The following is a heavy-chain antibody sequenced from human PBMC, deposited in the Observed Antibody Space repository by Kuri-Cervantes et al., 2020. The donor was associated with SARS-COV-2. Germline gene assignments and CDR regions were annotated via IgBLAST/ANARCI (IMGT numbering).Heavy chain of an antibody. D-gene: IGHD5-12*01. CDR3: AKDRVRRGYSGYVILDY. V-gene: IGHV3-30*18. Sequence: GGSLRLSCAASGFTFSSYGMHWVRQAPGKGLEWVAVISFGGTNKYCADSVKGRFTISRDNSKNTLYLQMNSLRAEDTAVYYCAKDRVRRGYSGYVILDYWGQGTLVTVSS. CDR2: ISFGGTNK. CDR1: GFTFSSYG. J-gene: IGHJ4*02.